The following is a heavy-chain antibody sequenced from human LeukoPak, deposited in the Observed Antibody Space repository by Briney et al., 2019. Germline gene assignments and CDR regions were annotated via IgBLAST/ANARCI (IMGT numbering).Heavy chain of an antibody. D-gene: IGHD3-3*01. J-gene: IGHJ6*02. CDR1: GFTFSSYE. CDR3: ARVPITIFGVVILGCMDV. CDR2: ISSSGSTI. V-gene: IGHV3-48*03. Sequence: SGGSLRLSCAASGFTFSSYEMNWVRQAPGKGLEWVSYISSSGSTIYYADSVKGRFTISRDNAKNSLYLQMNSLRAEDTAVYYCARVPITIFGVVILGCMDVWGQGTTVTVSS.